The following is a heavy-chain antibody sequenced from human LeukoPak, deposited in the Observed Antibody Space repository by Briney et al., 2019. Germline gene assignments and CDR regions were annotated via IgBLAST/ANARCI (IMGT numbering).Heavy chain of an antibody. CDR3: ARDFTVTTDFDY. D-gene: IGHD4-17*01. V-gene: IGHV3-30*03. CDR1: GFTFSSYG. CDR2: ISYDGSNK. Sequence: GRSLRLSCAASGFTFSSYGMHWVRQAPGKGLEWMAVISYDGSNKYYADSVKGRFTISRDNAKNSLYLQMNSLRAEDTAVYYCARDFTVTTDFDYWGQGTLVTVSS. J-gene: IGHJ4*02.